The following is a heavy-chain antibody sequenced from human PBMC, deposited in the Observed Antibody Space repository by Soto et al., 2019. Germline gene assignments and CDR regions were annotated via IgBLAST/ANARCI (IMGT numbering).Heavy chain of an antibody. CDR3: AKDATTVTAPFDY. CDR2: ISYDGSNK. J-gene: IGHJ4*02. Sequence: QVQLVESGGGVVQPGRSLRLSCAASGFTFSSYGMNWVRQAPGKGLEWVAVISYDGSNKYYADSVKGRFTISRDNSKNTLYLQMNSLRAEDTAVYYCAKDATTVTAPFDYWGQGTLVTVSS. D-gene: IGHD4-17*01. V-gene: IGHV3-30*18. CDR1: GFTFSSYG.